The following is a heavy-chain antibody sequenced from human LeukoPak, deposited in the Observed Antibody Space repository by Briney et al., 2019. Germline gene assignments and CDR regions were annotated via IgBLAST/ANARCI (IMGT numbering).Heavy chain of an antibody. J-gene: IGHJ4*02. Sequence: ASVKVSCKASGCTFTSYYMHWVRQAPGQGLEWMGIINPSGGSTSYAQKFQGRVTMTRDMSTSTVYMELSSLRSEDTAVYYCARDRRDGSGSYYFDYWGQGTLVTVSS. CDR2: INPSGGST. V-gene: IGHV1-46*01. CDR3: ARDRRDGSGSYYFDY. CDR1: GCTFTSYY. D-gene: IGHD3-10*01.